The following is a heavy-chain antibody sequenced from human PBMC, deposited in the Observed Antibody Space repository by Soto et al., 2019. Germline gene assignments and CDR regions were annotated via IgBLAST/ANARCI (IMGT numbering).Heavy chain of an antibody. J-gene: IGHJ4*02. CDR1: DDSINSDKYY. D-gene: IGHD3-9*01. Sequence: SETMSLTSSVSDDSINSDKYYWGWIRQPPGKGLEWIGSIYYRGNAYYNPSLKSRVTISVDTSKNQFSLKLSSVTAADTAVYYCARQKNRDYDIEWFGEPSDYWGQGTLVTVSS. V-gene: IGHV4-39*01. CDR3: ARQKNRDYDIEWFGEPSDY. CDR2: IYYRGNA.